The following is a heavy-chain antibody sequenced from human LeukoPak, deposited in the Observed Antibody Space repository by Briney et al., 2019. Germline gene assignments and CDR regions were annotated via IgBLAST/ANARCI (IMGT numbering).Heavy chain of an antibody. CDR1: GFTFTSYA. Sequence: PGGSLRLSCAASGFTFTSYAMSWVRQAPGKGLEWVSDISASGGNTYYADSVKGRFTISRDNSKNTLYLQMNSLRAEDTAVYYCVKVLNSGWFLICDYWGQGALVTVSS. CDR3: VKVLNSGWFLICDY. D-gene: IGHD6-19*01. CDR2: ISASGGNT. V-gene: IGHV3-23*01. J-gene: IGHJ4*02.